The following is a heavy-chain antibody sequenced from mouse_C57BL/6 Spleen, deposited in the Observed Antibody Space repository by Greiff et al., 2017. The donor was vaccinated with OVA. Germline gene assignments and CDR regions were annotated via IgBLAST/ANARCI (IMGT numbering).Heavy chain of an antibody. CDR2: IWSGGST. J-gene: IGHJ4*01. CDR3: ARPGYYSIDY. Sequence: VQLQQSGPGLVQLSQSLSITCTVSGFSLTSYGVHWVRQSPGKGLEWLGVIWSGGSTDYNAAFISRLSISKDNSKSQVFFKMNSLQADDTAIYYCARPGYYSIDYWGQGTSVTVSS. V-gene: IGHV2-2*01. CDR1: GFSLTSYG.